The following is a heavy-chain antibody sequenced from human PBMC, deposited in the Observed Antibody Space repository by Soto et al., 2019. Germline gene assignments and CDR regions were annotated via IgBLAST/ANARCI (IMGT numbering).Heavy chain of an antibody. Sequence: EVHLVESGGGLVQTGGSLRLSCAISESTVSRDWMNWVRQAPGKGLEWVAHTNQDGSEKYYADSVKGRFTISRDNAKKSLDLQMNSLSAGDTAMYYCSGGVGDAFWGQGTLVTVSS. D-gene: IGHD1-26*01. J-gene: IGHJ4*02. V-gene: IGHV3-7*01. CDR3: SGGVGDAF. CDR1: ESTVSRDW. CDR2: TNQDGSEK.